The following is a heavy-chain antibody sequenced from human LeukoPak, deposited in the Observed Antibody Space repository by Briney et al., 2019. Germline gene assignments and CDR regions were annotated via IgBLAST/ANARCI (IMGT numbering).Heavy chain of an antibody. Sequence: SETLSLTCTVSGYSISSGYYWGWNRQTPGKGLEGIGSIYHSGSIYYNPSLKSRVTISVDTSKNQFSLKLSSVTAADTAVYYCARARVGSSLALDYWGQGTLVTVSS. CDR2: IYHSGSI. CDR1: GYSISSGYY. J-gene: IGHJ4*02. D-gene: IGHD6-6*01. CDR3: ARARVGSSLALDY. V-gene: IGHV4-38-2*02.